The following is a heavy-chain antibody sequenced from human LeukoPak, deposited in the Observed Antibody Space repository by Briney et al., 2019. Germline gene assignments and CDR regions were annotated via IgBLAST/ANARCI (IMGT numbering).Heavy chain of an antibody. J-gene: IGHJ4*02. D-gene: IGHD5-18*01. CDR1: EFSVGSNY. CDR3: ANDLGWIQLNLG. CDR2: ITGNGGTT. Sequence: GGSLRLSCAASEFSVGSNYMTWVRQAPGKGLEWVSGITGNGGTTYYADSVKGRFTISRDNSRNTVYLQMNSLRAEDTAVYYCANDLGWIQLNLGRGQGTLVTVSS. V-gene: IGHV3-23*01.